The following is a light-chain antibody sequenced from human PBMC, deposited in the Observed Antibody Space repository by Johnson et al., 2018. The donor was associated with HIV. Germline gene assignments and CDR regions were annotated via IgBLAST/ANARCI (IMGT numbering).Light chain of an antibody. V-gene: IGLV1-51*01. Sequence: QSVLTQPPSVSAAPGQKVTISCSGSSSNIGNNYVSWYQHLPGTAPKLLIYYINKRPSWIPDRFSGSKYGTSATMGITGLQTGDEADYYCGTWDNSLCAFYVFGTVTKLTV. CDR1: SSNIGNNY. J-gene: IGLJ1*01. CDR2: YIN. CDR3: GTWDNSLCAFYV.